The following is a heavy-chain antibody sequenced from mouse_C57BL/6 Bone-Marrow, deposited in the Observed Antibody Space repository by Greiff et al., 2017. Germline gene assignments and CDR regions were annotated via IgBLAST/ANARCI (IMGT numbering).Heavy chain of an antibody. V-gene: IGHV5-4*01. CDR1: GFTFSSYA. Sequence: EVKLVESGGGLVKPGGSLKLSCAASGFTFSSYAMSWVRQTPEQRLEWVATISDGGSYTYYPDNVKGRFTISRDNAKNNLYLQMSHLKSEDTAMYYCARDQDHDYFDYWGQGTTLTVSS. CDR2: ISDGGSYT. J-gene: IGHJ2*01. D-gene: IGHD3-2*02. CDR3: ARDQDHDYFDY.